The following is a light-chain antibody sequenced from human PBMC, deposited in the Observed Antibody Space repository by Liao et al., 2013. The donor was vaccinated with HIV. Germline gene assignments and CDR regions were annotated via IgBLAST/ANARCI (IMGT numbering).Light chain of an antibody. J-gene: IGLJ1*01. CDR1: NIGSKS. V-gene: IGLV3-21*01. CDR2: NDN. Sequence: SYVLTQPPSVSVAPGKTARITCGGNNIGSKSVHWYQQKPGQAPVLVIYNDNDRPSGIPERFSGSNSGNTATLTISRVEAGDEADYYCQVWDSSSDHHVFGTGTKVTVL. CDR3: QVWDSSSDHHV.